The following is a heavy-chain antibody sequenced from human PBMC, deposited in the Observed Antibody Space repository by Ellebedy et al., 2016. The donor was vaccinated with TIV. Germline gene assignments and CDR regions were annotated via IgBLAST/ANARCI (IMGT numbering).Heavy chain of an antibody. D-gene: IGHD5/OR15-5a*01. J-gene: IGHJ2*01. V-gene: IGHV3-7*04. CDR3: ARDVSHGHFDF. CDR2: IRQEGVAK. Sequence: GESLKISXTVSGFTFSDHWMSWVRQAPGKGLEWVANIRQEGVAKNYADSVKGRFTISRDNAKNSVYLQMNSLRAEDTGVYYCARDVSHGHFDFWGRGSLITVSS. CDR1: GFTFSDHW.